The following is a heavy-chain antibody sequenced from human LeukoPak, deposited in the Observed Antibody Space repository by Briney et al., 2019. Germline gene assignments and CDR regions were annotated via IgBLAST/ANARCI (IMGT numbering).Heavy chain of an antibody. J-gene: IGHJ6*03. CDR1: GYTFTDYY. CDR2: ISPNSGGT. Sequence: VASVKVSCKASGYTFTDYYIHWVRQAPGQGLEWMGWISPNSGGTNYAQRFQGRVTMTRDTSITTAYMGLSGLRSDDTAVYYCARHGYCGNPRCYPDYYYIDVWGKGTKVTVSS. D-gene: IGHD2-2*03. CDR3: ARHGYCGNPRCYPDYYYIDV. V-gene: IGHV1-2*02.